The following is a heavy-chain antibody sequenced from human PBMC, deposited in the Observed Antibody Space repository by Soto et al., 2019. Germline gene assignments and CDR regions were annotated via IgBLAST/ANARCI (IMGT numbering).Heavy chain of an antibody. V-gene: IGHV4-38-2*02. J-gene: IGHJ4*02. CDR2: IYHSGST. CDR3: ARDTGYYDSSGYFR. CDR1: GYSLSSGYY. Sequence: QVQLQESGPGLVKPSETLSLTCAVSGYSLSSGYYWGWIRQPPGKGLEWIGSIYHSGSTYYNPSLKSRDTISVDTSKNQFPLTLSSVAAADTAVYYCARDTGYYDSSGYFRWGQGTLVTVSS. D-gene: IGHD3-22*01.